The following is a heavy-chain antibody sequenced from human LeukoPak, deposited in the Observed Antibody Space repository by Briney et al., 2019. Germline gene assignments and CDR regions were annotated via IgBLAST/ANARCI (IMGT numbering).Heavy chain of an antibody. CDR2: ITSKTAGGAT. CDR3: CKGGPSGRYFDQ. D-gene: IGHD1-26*01. J-gene: IGHJ4*02. Sequence: GGSLILSCATSGFTFSNAWMSWVRQAPGKGLEWVGRITSKTAGGATDYAAPVKGRFTMSRDDSKNTLYLEMNSLKGEDTGVYYCCKGGPSGRYFDQWGQGTLVPVSS. V-gene: IGHV3-15*01. CDR1: GFTFSNAW.